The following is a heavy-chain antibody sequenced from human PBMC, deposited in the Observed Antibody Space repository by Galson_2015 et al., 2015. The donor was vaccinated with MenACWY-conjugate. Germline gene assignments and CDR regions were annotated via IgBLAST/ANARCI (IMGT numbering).Heavy chain of an antibody. CDR1: GFTFSSYA. J-gene: IGHJ4*02. Sequence: SLRLSCAASGFTFSSYAMHWVRQAPGKGLEWVAVISYDGSNKYYADSVKGRFTISRDNSKNTLYLQMNSLRAVDTAVYYCARWLKMDPYLEYYYDSSGYPLSGSFDYWGQGTLVTVSS. CDR2: ISYDGSNK. CDR3: ARWLKMDPYLEYYYDSSGYPLSGSFDY. D-gene: IGHD3-22*01. V-gene: IGHV3-30*04.